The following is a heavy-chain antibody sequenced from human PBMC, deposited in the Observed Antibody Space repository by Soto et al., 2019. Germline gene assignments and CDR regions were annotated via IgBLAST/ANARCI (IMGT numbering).Heavy chain of an antibody. Sequence: PSQTLSLTCDISGDSVSSSSVAWNWIRQSPSRGLEWLGRTYYRSKWYTDYAVSLRSRIIIKPDTSKNRFSLQLNSVTPADTAVYYCARSPPFLGLLVAWFAPWGQGTPVPVSS. D-gene: IGHD3-16*01. CDR2: TYYRSKWYT. J-gene: IGHJ5*02. CDR3: ARSPPFLGLLVAWFAP. CDR1: GDSVSSSSVA. V-gene: IGHV6-1*01.